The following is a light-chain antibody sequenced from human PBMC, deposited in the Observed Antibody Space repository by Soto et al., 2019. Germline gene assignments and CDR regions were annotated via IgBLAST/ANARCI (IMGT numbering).Light chain of an antibody. V-gene: IGKV3D-15*01. J-gene: IGKJ5*01. CDR3: QLYGISPH. CDR1: QSVNIH. Sequence: EIVMTQSPATLSVSPGERATLSCRASQSVNIHLAWYQQKPGQAPRLLIYGASARATGIPAKFSGSASGTDFTLTINRLEPEDFAVYYCQLYGISPHFGQGTRLEIK. CDR2: GAS.